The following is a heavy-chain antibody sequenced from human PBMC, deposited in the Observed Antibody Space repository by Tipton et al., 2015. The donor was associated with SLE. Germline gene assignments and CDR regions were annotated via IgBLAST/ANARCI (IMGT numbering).Heavy chain of an antibody. CDR3: ARSYGDYRDYYGMDV. CDR1: GGSISSGGYY. CDR2: IYYSGST. J-gene: IGHJ6*02. Sequence: TLSLTCTVSGGSISSGGYYWSWIRQHPGKGLEWIGYIYYSGSTYYNPSLKSRVTISVDTSKNQFSLKLSSVTAADTAVYYCARSYGDYRDYYGMDVWGQGTTVTVSS. V-gene: IGHV4-31*03. D-gene: IGHD4-17*01.